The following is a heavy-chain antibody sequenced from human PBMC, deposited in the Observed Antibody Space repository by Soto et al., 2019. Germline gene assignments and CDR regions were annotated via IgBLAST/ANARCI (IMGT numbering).Heavy chain of an antibody. Sequence: GESLKISCRTSGYKFTSYWIAWVRQMPGKGLEWMGIIFPSDSDTRYSPSFQGQVTISADRSTSTVFLQWASLKASDTAVYFCARKDKSGYFNWFDPWGQGTLVTVHS. CDR2: IFPSDSDT. CDR3: ARKDKSGYFNWFDP. J-gene: IGHJ5*02. V-gene: IGHV5-51*01. CDR1: GYKFTSYW. D-gene: IGHD3-22*01.